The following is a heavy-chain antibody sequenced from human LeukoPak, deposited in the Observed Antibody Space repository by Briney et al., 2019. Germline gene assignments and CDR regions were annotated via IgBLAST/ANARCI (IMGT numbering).Heavy chain of an antibody. CDR3: ARDGGWQNAIHY. V-gene: IGHV1-69*05. CDR2: IIPIFGTA. J-gene: IGHJ4*02. Sequence: SVKVSCKASGGTFSSYAISWVRQAPGQGLEWMGGIIPIFGTANYAQKFQGRVTITTDESTSTAYMELSSLRSEDTAVYYCARDGGWQNAIHYWGQGTLVIVSS. D-gene: IGHD3-16*01. CDR1: GGTFSSYA.